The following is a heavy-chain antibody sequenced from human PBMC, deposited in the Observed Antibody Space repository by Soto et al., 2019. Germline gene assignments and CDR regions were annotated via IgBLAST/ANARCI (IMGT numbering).Heavy chain of an antibody. CDR1: GFSFSSFA. J-gene: IGHJ4*02. V-gene: IGHV3-23*01. CDR2: ISGSGGST. CDR3: AKSLHYGDYVYFDY. D-gene: IGHD4-17*01. Sequence: GGSLRLSCAASGFSFSSFAMSWVRQAPGKGLEWVSTISGSGGSTYYADSVKGRFTISRDNSKNTLSLQMNSLRAEDTAVYYCAKSLHYGDYVYFDYWGQGTLVTVSS.